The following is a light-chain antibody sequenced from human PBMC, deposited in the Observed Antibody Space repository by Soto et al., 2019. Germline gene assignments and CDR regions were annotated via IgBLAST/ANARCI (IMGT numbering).Light chain of an antibody. CDR3: QQYDSSPRT. CDR2: DAS. CDR1: QSVSSY. Sequence: EIVLTQSPATLSLSPGERATLSCRASQSVSSYLAWYQQKPGQAPRLLIYDASNRATGIPARFSGSGSGTGFTLTISRLEPEDFAVYYCQQYDSSPRTFGQGTKVDIK. V-gene: IGKV3-11*01. J-gene: IGKJ1*01.